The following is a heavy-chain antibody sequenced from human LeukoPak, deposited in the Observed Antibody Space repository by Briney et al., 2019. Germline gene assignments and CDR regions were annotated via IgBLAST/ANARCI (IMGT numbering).Heavy chain of an antibody. CDR2: ISDSGGST. CDR1: GFTFSSYA. CDR3: AKDRVEGDGYISLDS. D-gene: IGHD5-24*01. Sequence: PGGSLRLSCAASGFTFSSYAMSWVRQAPGKGLEWVSAISDSGGSTYYAEGRFTISRDNSKNTLFLQMNSLRAEDTAVYYCAKDRVEGDGYISLDSWGQGTLVTVSS. J-gene: IGHJ4*02. V-gene: IGHV3-23*01.